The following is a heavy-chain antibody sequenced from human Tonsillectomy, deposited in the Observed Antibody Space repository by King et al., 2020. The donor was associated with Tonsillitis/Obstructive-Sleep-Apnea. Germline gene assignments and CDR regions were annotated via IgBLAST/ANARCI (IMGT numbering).Heavy chain of an antibody. J-gene: IGHJ4*02. CDR3: ARGEGDYGNYSSFDF. CDR1: GYTFTDYY. V-gene: IGHV1-2*02. CDR2: INPNSGGT. D-gene: IGHD4-11*01. Sequence: AQLVQSGAEVKKPGASVKVSCKASGYTFTDYYMHWVRQAPGQGLEWMGWINPNSGGTNYAQKFQGRVTMTRNTTISTADMGGSRVRSDDTAVYYCARGEGDYGNYSSFDFWGQGTLVTVSS.